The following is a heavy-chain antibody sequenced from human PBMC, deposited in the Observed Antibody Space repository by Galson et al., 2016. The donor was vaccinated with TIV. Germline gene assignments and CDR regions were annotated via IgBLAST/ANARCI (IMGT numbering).Heavy chain of an antibody. CDR1: GFTFSTYW. Sequence: AASGFTFSTYWMSWVRQAPGKGLEWVGNIKQDGSESYYVDSVRGRFTISRDNAKNSVYLQMNSLRAEDTAVYYCVRKDQVADFCSTTSCSHDYWGQGTLVTVSS. CDR2: IKQDGSES. D-gene: IGHD2-2*01. V-gene: IGHV3-7*01. J-gene: IGHJ4*02. CDR3: VRKDQVADFCSTTSCSHDY.